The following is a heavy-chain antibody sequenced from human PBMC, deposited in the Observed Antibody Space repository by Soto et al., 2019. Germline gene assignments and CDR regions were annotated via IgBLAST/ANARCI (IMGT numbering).Heavy chain of an antibody. CDR2: INHSGST. CDR1: GGSFSVYY. V-gene: IGHV4-34*01. J-gene: IGHJ5*02. D-gene: IGHD6-13*01. Sequence: QVQLQQWGAGLLKPSETLSLTCAVYGGSFSVYYWSWIRQPPGKGLEWIGEINHSGSTNYNPSLKSRVTISVDSSKHQFSLELSSVTEADTAVYYCARASGQQLVPRRWFDPWGQGTLVTVSS. CDR3: ARASGQQLVPRRWFDP.